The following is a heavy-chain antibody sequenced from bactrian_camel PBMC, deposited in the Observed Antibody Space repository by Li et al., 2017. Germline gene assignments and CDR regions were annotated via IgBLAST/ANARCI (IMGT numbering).Heavy chain of an antibody. V-gene: IGHV3S7*01. J-gene: IGHJ6*01. CDR1: GFGFSSYA. Sequence: QVQLVESGGALVQPGGSLRLSCVAGGFGFSSYAMSWVRQAPGKGLEWVSSIKTDGSFTYDSDSLKDRFTISRDNAKNTMYLQMNSLRSEDTALYYCATAAGGSGNIWSAFAYWGQGTQVTVS. CDR3: ATAAGGSGNIWSAFAY. CDR2: IKTDGSFT. D-gene: IGHD6*01.